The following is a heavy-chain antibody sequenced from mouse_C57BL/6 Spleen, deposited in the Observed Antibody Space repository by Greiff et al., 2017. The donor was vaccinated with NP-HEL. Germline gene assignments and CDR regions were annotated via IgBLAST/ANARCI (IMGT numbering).Heavy chain of an antibody. CDR3: ARGITTVVVPYWYFDV. Sequence: QVQLQQSGAELVRPGASVKLSCKASGYTFTDYYINWVKQRPGQGLEWIARIYPGSGNTYYNEKFKGKATLTAEKSSSTAYMQLSSLTSEDSAVYFCARGITTVVVPYWYFDVWGTGTTVTVSS. V-gene: IGHV1-76*01. D-gene: IGHD1-1*01. J-gene: IGHJ1*03. CDR2: IYPGSGNT. CDR1: GYTFTDYY.